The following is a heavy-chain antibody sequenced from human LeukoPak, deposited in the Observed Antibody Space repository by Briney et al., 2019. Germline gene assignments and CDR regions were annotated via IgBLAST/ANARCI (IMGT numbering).Heavy chain of an antibody. D-gene: IGHD3-10*01. Sequence: PGGSLRLSCAASGFTVSSNYMSWVRQAPGKGLEWVSVIYSGGSTYYADSVKGRFTISRDNSKNTLYLQMNSLRSEDTAVYYCASTSYYYGSGSYYISWFDPWGQGTLVTVSS. CDR1: GFTVSSNY. J-gene: IGHJ5*02. CDR2: IYSGGST. V-gene: IGHV3-53*05. CDR3: ASTSYYYGSGSYYISWFDP.